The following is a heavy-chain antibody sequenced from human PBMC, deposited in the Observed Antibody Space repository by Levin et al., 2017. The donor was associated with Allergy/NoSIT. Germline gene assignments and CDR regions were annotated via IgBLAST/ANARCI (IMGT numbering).Heavy chain of an antibody. V-gene: IGHV3-48*02. CDR1: GFTFNRYS. Sequence: PGGSLRLSCAASGFTFNRYSMNWVRQAPGQGLEWVSYISTSSSTIYYADSVKGRFTISRDNAKNSVYLQMNSLRDEATAVYYCARAITDGHYYYYMDVWGKGTTVTVSS. J-gene: IGHJ6*03. D-gene: IGHD5-12*01. CDR3: ARAITDGHYYYYMDV. CDR2: ISTSSSTI.